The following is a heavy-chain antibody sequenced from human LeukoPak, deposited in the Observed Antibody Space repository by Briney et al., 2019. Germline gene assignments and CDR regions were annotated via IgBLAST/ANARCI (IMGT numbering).Heavy chain of an antibody. J-gene: IGHJ4*02. CDR2: IRYDGSNK. D-gene: IGHD6-19*01. Sequence: GGSLRLSCAASGFTFSSYGIHWVRQAPGKGLEWVAFIRYDGSNKYYADSVKGRFTISRDNYKNTLYVQLNSLRAEDTAVYYCAKDFEMSGWYGFDYWGQGTLVTVSS. CDR1: GFTFSSYG. V-gene: IGHV3-30*02. CDR3: AKDFEMSGWYGFDY.